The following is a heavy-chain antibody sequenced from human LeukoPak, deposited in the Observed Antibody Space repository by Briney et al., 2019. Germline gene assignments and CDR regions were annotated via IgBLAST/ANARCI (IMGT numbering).Heavy chain of an antibody. Sequence: GAPVKVSRKASGYTFTSYDINWVRQATGQGLEWMGWMNRNSGNTGYAQKFQGRVTITRNTSISTAYMELSSLRSEDTAVYYCARDYGDYHFDYWGQGTLVTVSS. J-gene: IGHJ4*02. V-gene: IGHV1-8*03. D-gene: IGHD4-17*01. CDR3: ARDYGDYHFDY. CDR2: MNRNSGNT. CDR1: GYTFTSYD.